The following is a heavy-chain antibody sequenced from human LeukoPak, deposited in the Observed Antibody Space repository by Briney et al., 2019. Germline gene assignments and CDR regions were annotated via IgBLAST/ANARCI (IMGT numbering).Heavy chain of an antibody. Sequence: PGGSLRLSCAASGFTFSSYAMSWVRQAPGKGLEGGSAISRRRATPYSPDSVNGRFTNSTDHSKNTLYLQTNSLPAEGTAIYYCAKDKDYYYGSGSYSDYWGQGTLVTVSS. V-gene: IGHV3-23*01. D-gene: IGHD3-10*01. CDR2: ISRRRATP. J-gene: IGHJ4*02. CDR1: GFTFSSYA. CDR3: AKDKDYYYGSGSYSDY.